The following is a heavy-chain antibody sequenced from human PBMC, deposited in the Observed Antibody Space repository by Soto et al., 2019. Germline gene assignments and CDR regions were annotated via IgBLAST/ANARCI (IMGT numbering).Heavy chain of an antibody. V-gene: IGHV3-33*06. D-gene: IGHD5-18*01. Sequence: PGGSLRLSCAASGFTFSSYGMHWVRQAPGKGLEWVAVIWYDGSNKYYADSVKGRFTISRDNSKNTLYLQMNSLRAEDTAVYYCAKMIGVGSYGYPREFHYWGQGTLVTVSS. J-gene: IGHJ4*02. CDR1: GFTFSSYG. CDR3: AKMIGVGSYGYPREFHY. CDR2: IWYDGSNK.